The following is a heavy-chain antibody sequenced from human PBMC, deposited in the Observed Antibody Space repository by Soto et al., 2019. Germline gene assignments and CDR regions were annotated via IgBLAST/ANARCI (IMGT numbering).Heavy chain of an antibody. CDR2: IIPIFGTA. CDR3: ARGGKQLSKLTYCMDV. CDR1: GGTFSSYA. D-gene: IGHD6-6*01. J-gene: IGHJ6*02. Sequence: QVQLVQSGAEVKKPGSSVKVSCKASGGTFSSYAISWVRQAPGQGLEWMGGIIPIFGTANYAQKFQGRVTITADESTSTAYIELSSLRSEDTAVYCLARGGKQLSKLTYCMDVWCQVTAVTVSS. V-gene: IGHV1-69*12.